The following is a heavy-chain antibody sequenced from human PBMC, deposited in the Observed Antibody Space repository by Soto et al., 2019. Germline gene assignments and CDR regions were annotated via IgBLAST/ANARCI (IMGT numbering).Heavy chain of an antibody. Sequence: GESLKISGKVSGYSFTSYWISWVRQMPWKGLEWMGRIDPSDSYTNYSPSFQGHVTISADKSISTAYLQWSSLKASDADMYYCARHPYSSASDESMDVLGPGTTVPVS. V-gene: IGHV5-10-1*01. CDR1: GYSFTSYW. J-gene: IGHJ6*02. D-gene: IGHD6-25*01. CDR2: IDPSDSYT. CDR3: ARHPYSSASDESMDV.